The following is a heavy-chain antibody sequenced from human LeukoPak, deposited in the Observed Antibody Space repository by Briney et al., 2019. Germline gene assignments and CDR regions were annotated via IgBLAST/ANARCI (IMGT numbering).Heavy chain of an antibody. V-gene: IGHV1-69*13. CDR1: GCTFSSYA. J-gene: IGHJ6*03. CDR3: ARLYQGIAVAGSYYYMDV. CDR2: SIPIFGTA. Sequence: RASVKVFCKASGCTFSSYAISWVRQAPGRGLEWMGGSIPIFGTANYAQKFQGRVTITADESTSTAYMELSSLRSEDTAVYYCARLYQGIAVAGSYYYMDVWGKGTTVTISS. D-gene: IGHD6-19*01.